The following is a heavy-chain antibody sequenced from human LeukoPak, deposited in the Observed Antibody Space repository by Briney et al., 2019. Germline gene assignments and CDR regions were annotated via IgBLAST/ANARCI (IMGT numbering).Heavy chain of an antibody. V-gene: IGHV2-70*04. CDR3: ARTPYCGGDCYVDY. J-gene: IGHJ4*02. CDR2: IDWDDDK. CDR1: GFSLSTSGTR. Sequence: SGPALLKPTQTLTLTCTFSGFSLSTSGTRVSWIRQPPGKALEWLARIDWDDDKFYSTSLKTRLTISKDTSKNQVVLTMTNMDPVDTATYYCARTPYCGGDCYVDYWGQGTLVTVFS. D-gene: IGHD2-21*02.